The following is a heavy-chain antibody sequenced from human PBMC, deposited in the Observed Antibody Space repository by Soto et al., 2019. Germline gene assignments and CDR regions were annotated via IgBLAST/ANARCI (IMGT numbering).Heavy chain of an antibody. V-gene: IGHV2-5*01. Sequence: QITLKESGPTLVKPTQTLTLTCTFSGFSLSTSGVGVGWIRQPPGKALDWLALIYWNDDKRYSPSLKSRLTITKGTSKNQVVLTMTNMDPADTAIYYCARTKDLGYGSCWGTCGNGFDPWGLGTLVTVSS. CDR2: IYWNDDK. CDR1: GFSLSTSGVG. CDR3: ARTKDLGYGSCWGTCGNGFDP. J-gene: IGHJ5*02. D-gene: IGHD3-10*02.